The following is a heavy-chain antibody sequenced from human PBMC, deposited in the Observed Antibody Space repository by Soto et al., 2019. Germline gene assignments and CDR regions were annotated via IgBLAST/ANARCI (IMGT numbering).Heavy chain of an antibody. CDR1: GFTFSRYG. J-gene: IGHJ4*02. Sequence: QVQLVESGGGVVQPGRSLRLSCAASGFTFSRYGMHWVRQAPGKRLEWVAGIWYDGSNKYYEDSVKGRFTISRDNSKKSLYLQMNSMRAEDTAVYDCDRDPVVTPYATLDYWGQGTLVTVSS. CDR3: DRDPVVTPYATLDY. V-gene: IGHV3-33*01. D-gene: IGHD2-21*02. CDR2: IWYDGSNK.